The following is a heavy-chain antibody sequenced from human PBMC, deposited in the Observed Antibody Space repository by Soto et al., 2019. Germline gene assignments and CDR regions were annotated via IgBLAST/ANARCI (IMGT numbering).Heavy chain of an antibody. Sequence: GGSLRLSCAASGFTFSSYAMSWVRQAPGKGLEWVSAISGSGGSTYYADSVKGRFTISRDNSKNTLYLQMNSLRAEDTAVYYCAKDGVTYYDFWSGSYAFDIWGQGTMVTVSS. CDR1: GFTFSSYA. J-gene: IGHJ3*02. CDR2: ISGSGGST. D-gene: IGHD3-3*01. V-gene: IGHV3-23*01. CDR3: AKDGVTYYDFWSGSYAFDI.